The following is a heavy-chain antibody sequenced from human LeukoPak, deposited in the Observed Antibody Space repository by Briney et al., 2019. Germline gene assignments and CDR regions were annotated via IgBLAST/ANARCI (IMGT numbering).Heavy chain of an antibody. CDR2: IYYSGST. CDR3: ARAKWMTLDAFGI. CDR1: GGSISSYY. D-gene: IGHD2-2*03. V-gene: IGHV4-59*01. Sequence: PSETLSLTCTVSGGSISSYYWSWIRQPPGKGLEWIGYIYYSGSTNYNPSLKSRVTISVDTSKNQFSLKLSSVTAADTAVYYCARAKWMTLDAFGIWGQGTMVTVSS. J-gene: IGHJ3*02.